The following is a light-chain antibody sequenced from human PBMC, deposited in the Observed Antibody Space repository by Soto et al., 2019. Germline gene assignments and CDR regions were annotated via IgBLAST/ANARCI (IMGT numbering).Light chain of an antibody. CDR3: QQYGSSRT. CDR1: QSVSSSY. J-gene: IGKJ1*01. CDR2: GAS. V-gene: IGKV3-20*01. Sequence: IVLTQSPGTLSLSPGERATLSCRASQSVSSSYLAWYQQKPGQAPRLLIYGASSRATGIPDRFSGSGSGTDFTLTISRLEPEDFAVYYCQQYGSSRTFGQGTKVAIK.